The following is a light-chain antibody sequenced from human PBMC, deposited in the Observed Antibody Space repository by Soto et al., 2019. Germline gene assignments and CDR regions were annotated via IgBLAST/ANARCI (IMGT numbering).Light chain of an antibody. Sequence: EIVLTQSPATLSVSPGERATLSCRVSQSVSSNLALCQQKPGQAPSLLIYGASTRATGVPARFSGSGSGTEFTLTISSLMSDDSAVYYCQQYNGWPTFGQGTKVDIK. CDR1: QSVSSN. CDR3: QQYNGWPT. J-gene: IGKJ1*01. V-gene: IGKV3-15*01. CDR2: GAS.